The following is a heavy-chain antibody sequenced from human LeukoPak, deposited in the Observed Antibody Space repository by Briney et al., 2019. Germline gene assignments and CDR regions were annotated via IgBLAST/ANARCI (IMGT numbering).Heavy chain of an antibody. CDR1: GFTFTNFH. D-gene: IGHD1-7*01. V-gene: IGHV3-21*01. CDR2: ISSRSSYI. CDR3: ARGLELMSDAFDI. Sequence: GGSLRLSCAASGFTFTNFHINWIRQAPGKGLEWVSCISSRSSYIYYADSVKGRFTISRDNAKNSVFLQMNSLRAEDTAMYYCARGLELMSDAFDIWGQGTVVTVSS. J-gene: IGHJ3*02.